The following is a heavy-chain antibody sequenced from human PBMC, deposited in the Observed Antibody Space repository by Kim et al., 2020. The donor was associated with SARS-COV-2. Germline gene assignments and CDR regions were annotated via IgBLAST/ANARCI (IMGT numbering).Heavy chain of an antibody. D-gene: IGHD2-15*01. Sequence: SQTLSLTCTVSGDSISSSGYYWGWIRQPPGKGLEWIGSIYYSGTTYYTPSLKSRVTISVDTSKNQFSLKLSSVAATDTAMYYCARRGCSSGNCWVNYWGQ. CDR1: GDSISSSGYY. J-gene: IGHJ4*02. V-gene: IGHV4-39*01. CDR3: ARRGCSSGNCWVNY. CDR2: IYYSGTT.